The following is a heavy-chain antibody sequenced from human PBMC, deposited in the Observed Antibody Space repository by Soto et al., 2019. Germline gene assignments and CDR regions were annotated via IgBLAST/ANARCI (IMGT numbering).Heavy chain of an antibody. CDR2: INSDVSST. CDR1: GFTFSSYW. J-gene: IGHJ6*02. Sequence: VQLVESGGGLVQPGGSLRLSCAASGFTFSSYWMHWVRQAPGKGLVWVSRINSDVSSTSYADSVKGRFTISRYNAKNTLYLQMNSLRDEDTAVYYCARDGCSGGSCYSAYYYYGMDVWGQGTTVTVSS. D-gene: IGHD2-15*01. CDR3: ARDGCSGGSCYSAYYYYGMDV. V-gene: IGHV3-74*01.